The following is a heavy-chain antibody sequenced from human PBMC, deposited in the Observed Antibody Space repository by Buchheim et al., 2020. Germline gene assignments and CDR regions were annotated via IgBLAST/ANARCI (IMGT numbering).Heavy chain of an antibody. CDR2: ISYDGSNK. J-gene: IGHJ6*02. D-gene: IGHD3-10*01. CDR1: GFTFSSYG. V-gene: IGHV3-30*18. Sequence: VQLVESGGGVVQPGRSLRLSCAASGFTFSSYGMHWVRQAPGKGLEWVAVISYDGSNKYYAASVKGRFTISRDNSKNTLYLQMNSLRAEDTAVYYCAKVMDPRYYYYYGMDVWGQGTT. CDR3: AKVMDPRYYYYYGMDV.